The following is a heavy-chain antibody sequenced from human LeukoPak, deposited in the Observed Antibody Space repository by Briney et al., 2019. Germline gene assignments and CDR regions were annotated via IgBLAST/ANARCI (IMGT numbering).Heavy chain of an antibody. CDR3: AKDQSPYDFWSGYHH. CDR1: GFTFSSYG. CDR2: ISYDGSNK. V-gene: IGHV3-30*18. J-gene: IGHJ5*02. Sequence: PGGSLRLSCAASGFTFSSYGMHWVRQAPGKGLEWVAVISYDGSNKYYADSVKGRFTISRDNSKNTLYLQMNSLRAEDTAVYYCAKDQSPYDFWSGYHHWGQGTLVTVSS. D-gene: IGHD3-3*01.